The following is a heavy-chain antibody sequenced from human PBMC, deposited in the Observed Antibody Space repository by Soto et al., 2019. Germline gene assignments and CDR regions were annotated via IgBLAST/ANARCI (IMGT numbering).Heavy chain of an antibody. D-gene: IGHD2-15*01. Sequence: QVQLVESGGGVVQPGRSLRLSCSASGFTFSSCGMHWVRQAPGKGLEWVAIIWHDGSNKYYADSVKGRFTISRDNSKSTLFLQVDSLRAEDTAVYYCAREEGVVAKAFDFWGQGTLVTVSS. CDR3: AREEGVVAKAFDF. CDR1: GFTFSSCG. CDR2: IWHDGSNK. V-gene: IGHV3-33*01. J-gene: IGHJ4*02.